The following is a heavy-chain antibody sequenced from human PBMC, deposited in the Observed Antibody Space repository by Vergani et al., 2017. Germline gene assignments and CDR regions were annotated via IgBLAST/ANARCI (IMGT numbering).Heavy chain of an antibody. V-gene: IGHV3-23*01. D-gene: IGHD3-22*01. CDR2: ISARYPST. CDR1: GFTFSACP. J-gene: IGHJ4*02. CDR3: ARLSYDTTPFLLGGYDC. Sequence: EVQLLQSGGGVIQPGGSVRLSCAASGFTFSACPMTWVRQAPGKGLEWVSAISARYPSTYYADSVKGRFTISRDNSKNMLYLQMNSLRAEETAVYYCARLSYDTTPFLLGGYDCWGQGTLVAVSS.